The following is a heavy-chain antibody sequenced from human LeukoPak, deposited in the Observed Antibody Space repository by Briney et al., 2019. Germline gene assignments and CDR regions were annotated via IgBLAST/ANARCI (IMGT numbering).Heavy chain of an antibody. CDR1: GYTFTGYY. V-gene: IGHV1-2*02. J-gene: IGHJ4*02. Sequence: ASVKVSCKASGYTFTGYYMHWVRQAPGQGLEWMGWINPNSGGTNYAQKFQGRVTMTRDTSVSTAYMELTRLRSDDSAVFYCIRGPGHYFDYWGQGTVVTVPS. CDR3: IRGPGHYFDY. D-gene: IGHD3-10*01. CDR2: INPNSGGT.